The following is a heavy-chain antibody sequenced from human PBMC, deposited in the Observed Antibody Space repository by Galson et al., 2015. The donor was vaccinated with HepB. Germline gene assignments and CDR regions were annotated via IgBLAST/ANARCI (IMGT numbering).Heavy chain of an antibody. V-gene: IGHV1-69*13. CDR3: ARHHGGGSSWALYWYFDL. CDR1: GGTFSSYA. D-gene: IGHD6-13*01. CDR2: IIPIFGTA. Sequence: SVKVSCKASGGTFSSYAISWVRQAPGQGLEWMGGIIPIFGTANYAQKFQGRVTITADESTSTAYMELSSLRSEDTAVYYCARHHGGGSSWALYWYFDLWGRGTLVTVSS. J-gene: IGHJ2*01.